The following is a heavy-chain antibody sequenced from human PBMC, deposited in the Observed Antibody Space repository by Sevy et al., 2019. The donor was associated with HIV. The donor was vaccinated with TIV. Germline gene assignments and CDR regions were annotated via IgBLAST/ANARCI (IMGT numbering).Heavy chain of an antibody. D-gene: IGHD3-22*01. CDR1: GYTLTELS. CDR3: ATGYYDTSGYYQDAFDI. J-gene: IGHJ3*02. Sequence: ASVKVSCKVSGYTLTELSMHWVRQAPGKELEWMGGFDPEDGETIYAQKFQGRVTMTEDTSTDTAYMELSSLRSEDTAVYYCATGYYDTSGYYQDAFDIWGLGTMVTVSS. CDR2: FDPEDGET. V-gene: IGHV1-24*01.